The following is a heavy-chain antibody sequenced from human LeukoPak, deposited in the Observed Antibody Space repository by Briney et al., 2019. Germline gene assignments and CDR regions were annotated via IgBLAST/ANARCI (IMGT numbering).Heavy chain of an antibody. CDR3: ARPGYGGYVDFDY. CDR2: INTNTGNP. J-gene: IGHJ4*02. D-gene: IGHD5-12*01. V-gene: IGHV7-4-1*02. CDR1: GGTFSSYA. Sequence: ASVKVSCKASGGTFSSYAISWVRQAPGQGLEWMGWINTNTGNPTYAQGFTGRFVFSLDTSVSTAYLQISSLKAEDTAVYYCARPGYGGYVDFDYWGQGTLVTVSS.